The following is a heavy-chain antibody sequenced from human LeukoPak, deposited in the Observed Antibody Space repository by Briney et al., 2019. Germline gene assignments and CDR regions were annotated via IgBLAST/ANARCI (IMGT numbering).Heavy chain of an antibody. V-gene: IGHV4-34*01. CDR1: GGSISSYY. J-gene: IGHJ5*02. CDR2: INHSGST. CDR3: ARARGYSYGNQTDPEANWFDP. Sequence: PSETLSLTCTVSGGSISSYYWSWIRQPPGKGLEWIGEINHSGSTNYNPSLKSRVTISVDTSKNQFSLKLSSVTAADTAVYYCARARGYSYGNQTDPEANWFDPWGQGTLVTVSS. D-gene: IGHD5-18*01.